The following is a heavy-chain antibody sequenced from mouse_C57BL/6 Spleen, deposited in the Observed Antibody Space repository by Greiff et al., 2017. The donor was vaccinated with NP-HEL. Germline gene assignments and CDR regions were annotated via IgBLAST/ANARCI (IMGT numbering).Heavy chain of an antibody. D-gene: IGHD1-1*01. J-gene: IGHJ1*03. Sequence: EVQLQQSGTVLVRPGASVKMSCKTSGYTFTSYWMHWVKQRPGQGLEWIGAIYPGNSDTSYNQKFKGKAKLTADKSASTAYMELSSLTNEDSAVCYCTRVTTVVDWYFGGWGTGTTVTVAT. CDR1: GYTFTSYW. V-gene: IGHV1-5*01. CDR3: TRVTTVVDWYFGG. CDR2: IYPGNSDT.